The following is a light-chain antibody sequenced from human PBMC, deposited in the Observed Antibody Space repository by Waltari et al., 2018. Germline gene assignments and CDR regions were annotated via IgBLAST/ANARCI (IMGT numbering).Light chain of an antibody. V-gene: IGKV3-11*01. J-gene: IGKJ2*01. CDR1: QSVGTY. CDR2: DAS. CDR3: QQRSNWTPHT. Sequence: EIVLTQSPATLSLSPGETATLSCRASQSVGTYLAWYQQKPGQAPRLLIYDASNRATGIPARFRGSVPETDFTLTISSLEAEDFAVYYCQQRSNWTPHTFGQGARLEIK.